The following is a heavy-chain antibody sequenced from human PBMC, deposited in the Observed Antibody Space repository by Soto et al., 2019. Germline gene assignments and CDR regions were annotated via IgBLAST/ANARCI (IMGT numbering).Heavy chain of an antibody. CDR1: GFTFSNAW. J-gene: IGHJ4*02. Sequence: PGGSLRLSCAASGFTFSNAWMNWVRQAPGKGLEWVAVIWYAGTNKYYADSVKGRFTISRDNSENIMYLQMNSLRVEDTAVYYCARDIRSAYFDYWGQGALVTVSS. CDR3: ARDIRSAYFDY. V-gene: IGHV3-33*08. CDR2: IWYAGTNK. D-gene: IGHD2-21*01.